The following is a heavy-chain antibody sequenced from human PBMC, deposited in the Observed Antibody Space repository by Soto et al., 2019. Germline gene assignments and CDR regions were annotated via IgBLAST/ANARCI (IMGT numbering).Heavy chain of an antibody. Sequence: QVQRVQSGGEVKKPGASVKVSCKASGYTFTNYGINWVRQAPGQGPEWMGWISGYNGDTKYSQICQGRVTMTTDTSTSTAYMELRSLRSDDTAVYYCARGGSSWSAEYYQHWGQGTLVIVSS. CDR1: GYTFTNYG. J-gene: IGHJ1*01. CDR2: ISGYNGDT. V-gene: IGHV1-18*04. CDR3: ARGGSSWSAEYYQH. D-gene: IGHD6-13*01.